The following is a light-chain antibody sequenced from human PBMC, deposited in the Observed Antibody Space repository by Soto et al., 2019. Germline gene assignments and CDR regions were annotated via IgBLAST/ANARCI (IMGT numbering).Light chain of an antibody. Sequence: EIVLTQSPGTLSLSPGERATLSCRASQSVSSSYLAWYQQKPGQAPRPLIYGASSRATGIPDRFSGSGSGTGFTLPISRLEPADFAVYYCLQYGSSPYTFGQGTTREI. CDR3: LQYGSSPYT. CDR1: QSVSSSY. V-gene: IGKV3-20*01. CDR2: GAS. J-gene: IGKJ2*01.